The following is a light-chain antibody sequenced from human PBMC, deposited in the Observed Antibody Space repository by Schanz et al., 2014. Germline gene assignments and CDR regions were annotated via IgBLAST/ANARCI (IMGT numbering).Light chain of an antibody. Sequence: EIVLTQSPATLSVSPGERATLSCRASQSVSSNLAWYQQKPGQAPRLLIYGASSRAPGTPDRFSGSGSGTDFTLTISRLEPEDFAVYYCQQYGSSPSITFGQGTRLEIK. CDR2: GAS. CDR3: QQYGSSPSIT. CDR1: QSVSSN. V-gene: IGKV3-20*01. J-gene: IGKJ5*01.